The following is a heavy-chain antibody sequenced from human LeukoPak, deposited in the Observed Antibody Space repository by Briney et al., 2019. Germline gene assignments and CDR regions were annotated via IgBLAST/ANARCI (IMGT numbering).Heavy chain of an antibody. CDR1: GGTFSSYA. J-gene: IGHJ6*03. CDR2: IIPIFGTA. CDR3: ARKPYYYYYMDV. V-gene: IGHV1-69*01. Sequence: SVKVSCKASGGTFSSYAISWVRQAPGQGLEWMGGIIPIFGTANYAQKFQGRVTITADESTSTAYMGLSSLRSEDTAVYYCARKPYYYYYMDVWGKGTTVTVSS.